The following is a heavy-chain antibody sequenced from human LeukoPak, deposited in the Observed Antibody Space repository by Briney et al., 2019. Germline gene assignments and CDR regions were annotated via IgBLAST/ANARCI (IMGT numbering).Heavy chain of an antibody. Sequence: SETLSLTCAVYGGSFSGYYWSWIRQPPGKGLEWIGEINHSGSTNYNPSLKSRVTISVDTSKSQFSLKLSSVTAADTAVYYCAREYGSGSYCFDIWGQGTMVTVSS. J-gene: IGHJ3*02. D-gene: IGHD3-10*01. CDR2: INHSGST. CDR1: GGSFSGYY. V-gene: IGHV4-34*01. CDR3: AREYGSGSYCFDI.